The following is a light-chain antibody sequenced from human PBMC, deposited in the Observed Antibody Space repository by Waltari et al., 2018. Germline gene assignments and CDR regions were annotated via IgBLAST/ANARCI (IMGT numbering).Light chain of an antibody. CDR1: QSVSSN. CDR2: GAS. CDR3: QQYNNWPRT. J-gene: IGKJ1*01. V-gene: IGKV3-15*01. Sequence: EIVMTQSPDTLSVSPGERATLSCRASQSVSSNLAWNRQKPGQAPRLLIYGASTRATGIPARFSGSGSVTEFTLTISSLQSEDFAVYYCQQYNNWPRTFGQGAKVEIK.